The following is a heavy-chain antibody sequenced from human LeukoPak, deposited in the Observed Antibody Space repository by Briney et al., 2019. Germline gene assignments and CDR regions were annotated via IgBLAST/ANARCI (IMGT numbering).Heavy chain of an antibody. Sequence: SGTLSLTCTVSGGSISRYYWSWFRQPPGKGLEWIGYIYTSGSTNYNPSLKSRVTISVDTSKNQFSLKLSSVTAADTAVYYCARHANYYYFDYWGQGTLVTVSS. CDR1: GGSISRYY. CDR2: IYTSGST. V-gene: IGHV4-4*09. CDR3: ARHANYYYFDY. J-gene: IGHJ4*02. D-gene: IGHD4/OR15-4a*01.